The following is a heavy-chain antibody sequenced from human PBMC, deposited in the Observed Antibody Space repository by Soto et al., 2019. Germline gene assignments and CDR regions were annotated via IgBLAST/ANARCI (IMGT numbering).Heavy chain of an antibody. CDR3: VGQGIGNLHGIVDV. V-gene: IGHV4-59*08. Sequence: QVQLQQSGPGLVKPSETLSLTCSVSSGPTSSHNWGWIRPTPGRGLEWIGYVYSTGGTSYNPSLNRRFTIAACTSTNHLSLTLTAVTAADTAGCYCVGQGIGNLHGIVDVWGQGTTVRVSS. J-gene: IGHJ6*02. CDR1: SGPTSSHN. D-gene: IGHD1-1*01. CDR2: VYSTGGT.